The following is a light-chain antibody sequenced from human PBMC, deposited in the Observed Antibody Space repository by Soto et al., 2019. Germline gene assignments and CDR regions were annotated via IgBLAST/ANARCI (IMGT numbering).Light chain of an antibody. Sequence: DIQMTQSPSTLSASVGDRVTITCRASQTISDGLAWYQQRPGKAPNLLIFRASRLESWVPSRFSASGSGTEFTLTISSLQPDDFATYYCQQYHTYPLTFGKGTKVEIK. J-gene: IGKJ1*01. CDR3: QQYHTYPLT. V-gene: IGKV1-5*03. CDR2: RAS. CDR1: QTISDG.